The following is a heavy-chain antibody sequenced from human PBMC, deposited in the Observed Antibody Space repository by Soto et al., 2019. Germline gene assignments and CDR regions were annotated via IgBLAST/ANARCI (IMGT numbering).Heavy chain of an antibody. CDR3: ARDPEGYYDSSGV. D-gene: IGHD3-22*01. CDR1: GGSISSGDYY. CDR2: IYYSGST. Sequence: SETLSLTCTVSGGSISSGDYYWSWIRQPPGKGLEWIGYIYYSGSTYYNPSLKSRVTISVDTSKNQFSLKLSSVTAADTAVYYCARDPEGYYDSSGVWGQGTLVTVSS. V-gene: IGHV4-30-4*01. J-gene: IGHJ4*02.